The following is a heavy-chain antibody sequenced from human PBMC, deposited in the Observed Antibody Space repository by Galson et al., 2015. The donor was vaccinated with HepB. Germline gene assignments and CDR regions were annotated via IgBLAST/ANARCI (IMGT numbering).Heavy chain of an antibody. CDR1: GYTFTNYG. V-gene: IGHV1-18*01. D-gene: IGHD3-22*01. J-gene: IGHJ6*02. Sequence: SVKDSCKASGYTFTNYGISWVRQAPGQGLEWMGWISAYNGNTNYAQKLQGRVTMTTDTSTSTAYMELRSLRSDDTAVYYCARDYYYDSSGYRKYYYYGMDVWGQGTTVTVSS. CDR3: ARDYYYDSSGYRKYYYYGMDV. CDR2: ISAYNGNT.